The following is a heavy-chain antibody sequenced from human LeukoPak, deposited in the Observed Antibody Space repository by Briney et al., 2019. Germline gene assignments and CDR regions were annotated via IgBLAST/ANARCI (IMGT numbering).Heavy chain of an antibody. J-gene: IGHJ6*03. Sequence: GGSLRLSCAASGFTFSSYGMHWVRQAPGKGLEWVAFIRYDGGNKYYADSVKGRFTISRDNSKNTLYLQMNSLRAEDTAVYYCAKDGATVTTGYYYYYTDVWGKGTTVTISS. CDR3: AKDGATVTTGYYYYYTDV. CDR1: GFTFSSYG. D-gene: IGHD4-17*01. CDR2: IRYDGGNK. V-gene: IGHV3-30*02.